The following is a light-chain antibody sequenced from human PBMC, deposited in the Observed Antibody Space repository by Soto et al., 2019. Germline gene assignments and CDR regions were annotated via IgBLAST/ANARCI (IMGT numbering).Light chain of an antibody. CDR2: AAS. V-gene: IGKV3-15*01. Sequence: EIVVTQSPATLSVSPGERATLSCRASQSVSSDLAWYQQKPGQAPRLLIYAASNRATGIPARFSGSGSGTEFTLTISSLQSEDFAVYYCQQYTNWPPWTFGQGTKVEIK. J-gene: IGKJ1*01. CDR3: QQYTNWPPWT. CDR1: QSVSSD.